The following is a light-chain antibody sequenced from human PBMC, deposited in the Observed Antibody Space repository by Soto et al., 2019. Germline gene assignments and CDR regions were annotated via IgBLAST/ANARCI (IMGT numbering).Light chain of an antibody. V-gene: IGLV2-14*01. J-gene: IGLJ3*02. Sequence: QSALTQPASVSGSPGQSITISCTGTSSDVGGYNYVSWYQQHPDKVPKLIIYEVSNRPSGVSYRFSGSKSGNTASLTISGLQAEDEADYYCSSFTAISTQVFGGGNKLTVL. CDR3: SSFTAISTQV. CDR2: EVS. CDR1: SSDVGGYNY.